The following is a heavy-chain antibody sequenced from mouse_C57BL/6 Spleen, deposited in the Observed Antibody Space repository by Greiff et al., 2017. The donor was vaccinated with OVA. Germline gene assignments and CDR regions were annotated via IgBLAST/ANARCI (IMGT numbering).Heavy chain of an antibody. Sequence: VQLKESGPELVKPGASVKISCKASGYSFTDYNMNWVKQSNGKSLEWIGVINPNYGTTSYNQKFKGKATLTVDQSSSTAYMQLNSLTSEDSAVYYCARDYYGSSYGYFDVWGTGTTVTVSS. CDR3: ARDYYGSSYGYFDV. CDR2: INPNYGTT. D-gene: IGHD1-1*01. V-gene: IGHV1-39*01. J-gene: IGHJ1*03. CDR1: GYSFTDYN.